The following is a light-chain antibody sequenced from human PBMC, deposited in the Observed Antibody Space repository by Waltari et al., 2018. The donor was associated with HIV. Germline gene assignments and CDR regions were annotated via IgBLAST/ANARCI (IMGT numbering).Light chain of an antibody. CDR1: SPTTRRGDE. J-gene: IGLJ3*02. V-gene: IGLV1-40*01. CDR3: QSYDNSLSGWV. Sequence: QSVLTQPPSVSGAPGQRVTVPGTGSSPTTRRGDECSVSQQLPGTAPKLLIFGNRNRPSGVPDRFSGSKSDTSALLAITGLQAEDEAAYYCQSYDNSLSGWVFGGGTKLSVL. CDR2: GNR.